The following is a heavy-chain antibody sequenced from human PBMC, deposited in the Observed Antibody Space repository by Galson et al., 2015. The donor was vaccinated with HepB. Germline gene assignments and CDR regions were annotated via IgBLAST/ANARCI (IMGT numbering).Heavy chain of an antibody. Sequence: SVKVSCKASGSTFSSYDIAWVRQATGQGLEWMGWMNPNSGNTGYAQDLEGRVIPTRDTSINTFYMELSSLRSEDTAVYYCARATRGQLVSDYWGQGTLVTVSS. CDR1: GSTFSSYD. D-gene: IGHD6-13*01. J-gene: IGHJ4*02. V-gene: IGHV1-8*01. CDR3: ARATRGQLVSDY. CDR2: MNPNSGNT.